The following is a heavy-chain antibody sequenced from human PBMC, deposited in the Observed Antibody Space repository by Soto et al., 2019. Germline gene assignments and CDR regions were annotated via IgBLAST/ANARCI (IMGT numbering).Heavy chain of an antibody. J-gene: IGHJ4*02. CDR1: GGSISSGGDY. CDR3: ARSGQAHYVGFPAVEYYFDY. D-gene: IGHD3-10*01. Sequence: QVQLQESGPGLVKPSQTLSLTCTVSGGSISSGGDYWSWIRQHPGKGLEWIWYIYYSGSTYYNPSLKSRFTLSVDTSKNQFSLKLRAVTAADTAVYYCARSGQAHYVGFPAVEYYFDYWGQGTLVTVSS. V-gene: IGHV4-31*03. CDR2: IYYSGST.